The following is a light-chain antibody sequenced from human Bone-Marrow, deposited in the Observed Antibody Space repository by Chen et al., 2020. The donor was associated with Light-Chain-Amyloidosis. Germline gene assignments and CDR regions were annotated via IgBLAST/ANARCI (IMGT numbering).Light chain of an antibody. Sequence: SYVLTQPSSVSVAPGQTATIARGGNNIGSTSVHWYQQTPGQAPLLVVYDDSDRPSVIPERLSGSNSGNTATLTISRVEAGDEADYSCQVWDRSSDRPVFGGGTKLTVL. CDR1: NIGSTS. CDR2: DDS. V-gene: IGLV3-21*02. J-gene: IGLJ3*02. CDR3: QVWDRSSDRPV.